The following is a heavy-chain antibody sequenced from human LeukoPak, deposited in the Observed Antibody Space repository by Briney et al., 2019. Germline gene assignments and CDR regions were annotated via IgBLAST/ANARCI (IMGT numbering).Heavy chain of an antibody. J-gene: IGHJ5*02. V-gene: IGHV4-34*01. CDR2: INHSGST. Sequence: PSETLSLTCAVYGGSFSGYYWSWIRQPPEKGLEWIGEINHSGSTNYNPSLKSRVTISVDTSKNQFSLKLSSVTAADTAVYYCARGRGSYYYVSGFDPWGQGTLVTVSS. D-gene: IGHD3-10*01. CDR3: ARGRGSYYYVSGFDP. CDR1: GGSFSGYY.